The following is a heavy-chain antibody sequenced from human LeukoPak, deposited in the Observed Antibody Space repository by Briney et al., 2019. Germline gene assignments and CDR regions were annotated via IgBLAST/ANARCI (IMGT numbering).Heavy chain of an antibody. CDR3: ARESGIAVAGTLVSDFDY. J-gene: IGHJ4*02. V-gene: IGHV4-39*02. CDR1: GGSISSSSYY. Sequence: SGTLSLTCTVSGGSISSSSYYWGWIRQPPGKGLEWIGSIYYSGSTYYNPSLKSRVTISVDTSKNQFSLKLSSVTAADTAVYYCARESGIAVAGTLVSDFDYWGQGTLVTVSS. CDR2: IYYSGST. D-gene: IGHD6-19*01.